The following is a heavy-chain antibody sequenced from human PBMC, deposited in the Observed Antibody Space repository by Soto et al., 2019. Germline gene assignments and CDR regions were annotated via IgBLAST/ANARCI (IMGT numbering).Heavy chain of an antibody. CDR3: AREYTAWPLAYGLDV. CDR2: IGSRSDI. J-gene: IGHJ6*02. CDR1: GFTFSTYS. V-gene: IGHV3-21*01. D-gene: IGHD2-2*02. Sequence: LRLSCVGSGFTFSTYSINWARQAPGKGLEWVSSIGSRSDIYYADSVKGRFTISRDNAENSVSLQMNSLRAEDTAVYYCAREYTAWPLAYGLDVWGQGTAVTVSS.